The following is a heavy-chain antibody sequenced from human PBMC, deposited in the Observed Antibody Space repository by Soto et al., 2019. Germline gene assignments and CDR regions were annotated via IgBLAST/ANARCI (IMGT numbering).Heavy chain of an antibody. CDR3: ATRITVFGLMIPPFEP. J-gene: IGHJ5*02. CDR1: GVSVNGYY. Sequence: SETLSLTCAVYGVSVNGYYWNCIRHPPGKGLEWIGEINHTGGTHYNPSLKSRVTMSVDTYKNQFSLRLSSVTAADTAIYYRATRITVFGLMIPPFEPWGQGTQVNVSS. D-gene: IGHD3-3*01. CDR2: INHTGGT. V-gene: IGHV4-34*01.